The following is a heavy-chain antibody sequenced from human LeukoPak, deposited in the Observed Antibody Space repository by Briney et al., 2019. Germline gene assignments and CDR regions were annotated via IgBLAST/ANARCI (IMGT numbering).Heavy chain of an antibody. J-gene: IGHJ6*03. CDR2: ISAYNGNT. V-gene: IGHV1-18*01. CDR1: GYTFTSYG. D-gene: IGHD3-3*01. CDR3: ARDAYYDFWSGYYSLGYYYMDV. Sequence: ASVKVSCKASGYTFTSYGISWVRQAPGQGLEWMGWISAYNGNTNSAQKLQGRVSMTTDTSTSTAYMELRSLRSDDTAVYYCARDAYYDFWSGYYSLGYYYMDVWGKGTTVTVSS.